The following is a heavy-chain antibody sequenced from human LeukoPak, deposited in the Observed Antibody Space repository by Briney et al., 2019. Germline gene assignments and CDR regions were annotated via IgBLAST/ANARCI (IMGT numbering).Heavy chain of an antibody. J-gene: IGHJ3*02. CDR3: AREFCSDSSGYIDDFDI. CDR2: INTNTGNP. D-gene: IGHD3-22*01. Sequence: ASVKVSCKASGYTFTSYAMNWVRQAPGQGLEGMGWINTNTGNPTYAQGFTGRFVFSLDTSVSTAYLQISSLKAEDTAIYYCAREFCSDSSGYIDDFDIWGQGTMVTVSS. CDR1: GYTFTSYA. V-gene: IGHV7-4-1*02.